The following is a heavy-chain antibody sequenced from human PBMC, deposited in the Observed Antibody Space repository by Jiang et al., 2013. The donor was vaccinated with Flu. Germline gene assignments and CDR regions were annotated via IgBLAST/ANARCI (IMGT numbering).Heavy chain of an antibody. CDR1: GTSISHYH. CDR3: ARARNDYGDSRSGIDN. CDR2: ISLSGSS. Sequence: LLKPSETLSLTCIVSGTSISHYHWNWIRQPPGKGLQWIGYISLSGSSSLNPSLESRLNISIDTSKNQFSLKLDSVTAADTAVYYCARARNDYGDSRSGIDNWGQGT. J-gene: IGHJ4*02. D-gene: IGHD4-17*01. V-gene: IGHV4-59*01.